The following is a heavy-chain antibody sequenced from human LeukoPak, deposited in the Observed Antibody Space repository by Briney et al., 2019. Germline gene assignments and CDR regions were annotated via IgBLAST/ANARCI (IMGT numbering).Heavy chain of an antibody. V-gene: IGHV3-48*03. CDR3: ARESRPGSYLGAFDI. J-gene: IGHJ3*02. D-gene: IGHD1-26*01. Sequence: GGSLRLSCAASGFTFSSYEMNWVRQAPGKGLEWVSYISSSGSTIYYADSVKGRFAISRDDAKNSLYLQMNSLRAEDTAVYYCARESRPGSYLGAFDIWGQGTMVTVSS. CDR1: GFTFSSYE. CDR2: ISSSGSTI.